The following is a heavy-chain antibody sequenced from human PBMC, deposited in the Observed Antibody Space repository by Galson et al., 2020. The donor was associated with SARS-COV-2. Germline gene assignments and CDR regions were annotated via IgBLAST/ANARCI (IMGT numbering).Heavy chain of an antibody. CDR1: GGSISSGGYS. CDR3: ARDGYCSSTSCTSLDAFDI. J-gene: IGHJ3*02. CDR2: IYHSGST. V-gene: IGHV4-30-2*01. D-gene: IGHD2-2*03. Sequence: SETLSLTCAVSGGSISSGGYSWSWIRQPPGKGLEWIGYIYHSGSTYNNPSLKSRVTISVDRSKNQFSLKLSSVTAADTAVYYCARDGYCSSTSCTSLDAFDIWGQGTMVTVSS.